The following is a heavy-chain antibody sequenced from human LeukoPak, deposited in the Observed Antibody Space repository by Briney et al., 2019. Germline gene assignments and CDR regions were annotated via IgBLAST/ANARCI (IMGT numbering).Heavy chain of an antibody. Sequence: SGTLSLTCAVSGGSISSSNWWSWVRQPPGKGLEWIGEINHSGSTNYNPSLKSRVTISVDTSKNQFSLKLSSVTAADTAVYYCARGESLYYYGSGRKYYFDYWGQGTLVTVSS. CDR2: INHSGST. CDR3: ARGESLYYYGSGRKYYFDY. CDR1: GGSISSSNW. D-gene: IGHD3-10*01. J-gene: IGHJ4*02. V-gene: IGHV4-4*02.